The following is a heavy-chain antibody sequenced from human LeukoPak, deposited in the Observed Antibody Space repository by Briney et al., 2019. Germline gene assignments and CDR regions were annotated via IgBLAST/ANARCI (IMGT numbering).Heavy chain of an antibody. CDR2: IIPIFGTA. V-gene: IGHV1-69*01. Sequence: PVKLSCKASGATFSSYAISWVRQAPGQGLEWMGGIIPIFGTANYAQKFQGRVTITADESTSTAYMELSSLRSEDTAVYYCARDRNSGYDYDAVDYYYYMDVWGKGTTVTVSS. D-gene: IGHD5-12*01. CDR1: GATFSSYA. J-gene: IGHJ6*03. CDR3: ARDRNSGYDYDAVDYYYYMDV.